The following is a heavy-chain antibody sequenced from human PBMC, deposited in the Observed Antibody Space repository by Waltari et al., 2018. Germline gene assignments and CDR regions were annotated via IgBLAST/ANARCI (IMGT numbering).Heavy chain of an antibody. D-gene: IGHD1-20*01. CDR2: MNGDGWII. J-gene: IGHJ6*02. V-gene: IGHV3-74*01. Sequence: LVGSGGGLVRPGGSLRHSCAASRLLFSSYWLHWVRQVTGKGLMGVAIMNGDGWIINYADPVMGEVTISGDHARSRLCLKMNSLRAEDTAVYYCARENNVGSSPADGWGQGTTVTVSS. CDR1: RLLFSSYW. CDR3: ARENNVGSSPADG.